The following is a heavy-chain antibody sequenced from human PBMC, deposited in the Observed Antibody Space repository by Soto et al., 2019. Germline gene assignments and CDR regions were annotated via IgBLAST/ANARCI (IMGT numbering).Heavy chain of an antibody. Sequence: QVQLVQSGAEVKKPGASVKVSCKASGYTFTSYAMHWVRQAPGQSLECMGWINAGNGNTKYSQKFQGRVTITRDTSASTAYREVSSLRSEDTAVYYCATGTVTTVGYYCYGMDVWGQGTTVTVSS. CDR2: INAGNGNT. D-gene: IGHD4-17*01. J-gene: IGHJ6*02. V-gene: IGHV1-3*01. CDR3: ATGTVTTVGYYCYGMDV. CDR1: GYTFTSYA.